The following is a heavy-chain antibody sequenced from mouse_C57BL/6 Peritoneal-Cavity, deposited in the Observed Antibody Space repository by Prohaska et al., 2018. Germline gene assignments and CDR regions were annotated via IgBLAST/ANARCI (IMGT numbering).Heavy chain of an antibody. J-gene: IGHJ1*03. CDR3: VRYGNYEYIDV. D-gene: IGHD2-1*01. CDR1: GFTFSGFW. CDR2: INSDGSAI. Sequence: EVQLLETGGGLVQPGGSRGLSCEGSGFTFSGFWLRWVRQTPGKLLEWIGDINSDGSAINYAPSIKDRFTIFRDNDKSTLYLQMSNVLSEDTDTYFYVRYGNYEYIDVWGTGTTVTVSS. V-gene: IGHV11-2*01.